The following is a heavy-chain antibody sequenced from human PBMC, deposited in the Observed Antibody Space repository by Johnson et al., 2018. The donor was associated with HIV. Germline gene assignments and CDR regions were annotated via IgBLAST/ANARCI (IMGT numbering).Heavy chain of an antibody. CDR1: GFTFSSYW. CDR3: PVDTEAFDI. J-gene: IGHJ3*02. D-gene: IGHD1-14*01. CDR2: IKHDGSEK. Sequence: VQLVESGGGLVQPGGSLRLSCAASGFTFSSYWMSWVRQAPGKGLAWVANIKHDGSEKYYVDSVKGRFTISRDNAKNSLYLQMNSLRAEDTAVYYCPVDTEAFDIWGQGTMVTVSS. V-gene: IGHV3-7*01.